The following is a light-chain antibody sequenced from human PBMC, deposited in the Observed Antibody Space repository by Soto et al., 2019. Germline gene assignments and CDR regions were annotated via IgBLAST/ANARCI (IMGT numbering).Light chain of an antibody. CDR2: DVS. CDR3: QQYKVYPYT. Sequence: DIQITQSPSTLSASIGDRVTITCRASQTINGRLAWYQQKPGRPPKLLIYDVSFLESGAPSRFSGSGSGTDFTLTISSLRPDDFATFYCQQYKVYPYTFGQGSRL. J-gene: IGKJ2*01. CDR1: QTINGR. V-gene: IGKV1-5*01.